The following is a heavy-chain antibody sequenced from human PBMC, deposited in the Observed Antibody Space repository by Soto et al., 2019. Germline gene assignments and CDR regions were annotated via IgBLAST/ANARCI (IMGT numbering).Heavy chain of an antibody. CDR1: VFTFSSYG. J-gene: IGHJ6*03. CDR2: ITHSGGNT. Sequence: GGALRRSCAASVFTFSSYGMNWVRQAPGKGLEWVSSITHSGGNTYYADSVEGRFTISRDNSKDTLYLQMNSLRAEDTAVYYCAGRYCTNGICYTNSYSYMDVWGKGTKVTVSS. D-gene: IGHD2-8*01. V-gene: IGHV3-23*01. CDR3: AGRYCTNGICYTNSYSYMDV.